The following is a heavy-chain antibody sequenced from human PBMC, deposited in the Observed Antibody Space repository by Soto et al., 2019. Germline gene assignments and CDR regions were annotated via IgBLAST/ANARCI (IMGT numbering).Heavy chain of an antibody. V-gene: IGHV3-11*01. CDR3: AGGSTEGDFDY. J-gene: IGHJ4*01. CDR2: ISSSGTTI. CDR1: GFTFTHYY. Sequence: QVQLVESGGGLVKPGGSLRLSCAASGFTFTHYYMNWIRQGPGKGLEWVSHISSSGTTIYYADSVKGRFTISRDNAKNSQLLQMNSLRDEDTAVYYCAGGSTEGDFDYLGQGTLVTVSS.